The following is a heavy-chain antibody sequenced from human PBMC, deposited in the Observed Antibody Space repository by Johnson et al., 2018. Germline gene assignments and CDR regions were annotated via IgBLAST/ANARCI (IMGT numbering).Heavy chain of an antibody. D-gene: IGHD1-7*01. CDR3: AKDRVHWNYADDALDS. CDR1: GFTFSSYD. Sequence: VQLVESGGGLVQPGGSLRLSCAASGFTFSSYDMHWVRQATGKGLEWVAVISYDGSNKYYADSVKGRFTISRDNSKNTRYLQMNSLRAEDTAGYYCAKDRVHWNYADDALDSWGQGTMVTVSS. J-gene: IGHJ3*02. V-gene: IGHV3-30*18. CDR2: ISYDGSNK.